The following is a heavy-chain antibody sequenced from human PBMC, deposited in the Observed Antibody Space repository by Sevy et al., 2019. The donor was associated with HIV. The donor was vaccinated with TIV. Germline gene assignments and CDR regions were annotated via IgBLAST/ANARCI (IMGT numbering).Heavy chain of an antibody. D-gene: IGHD3-10*01. CDR2: VSGNSGAI. V-gene: IGHV3-48*01. Sequence: GGSLRLSCAASGFTFSSYSMNCARQAPEKGLEWISFVSGNSGAINYADSVKGRFTISRDNAKNSLYLQMNSLRVDDTAVYYCARDMGGSYTPLDYWGQGTLVTVSS. CDR3: ARDMGGSYTPLDY. CDR1: GFTFSSYS. J-gene: IGHJ4*02.